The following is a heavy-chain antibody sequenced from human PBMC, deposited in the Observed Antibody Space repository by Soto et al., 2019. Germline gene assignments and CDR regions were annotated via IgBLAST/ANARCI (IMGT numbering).Heavy chain of an antibody. Sequence: ASVKVSCKASGYTFTNYAIHWVRQAPGQRLEWMGWINSANGQTKYSQRFQGGVTITRDTSASTDYMELRSLRSEDTAVYYCARLAAPGDFDYWCQGTPVSVSS. CDR2: INSANGQT. J-gene: IGHJ4*02. D-gene: IGHD7-27*01. V-gene: IGHV1-3*01. CDR3: ARLAAPGDFDY. CDR1: GYTFTNYA.